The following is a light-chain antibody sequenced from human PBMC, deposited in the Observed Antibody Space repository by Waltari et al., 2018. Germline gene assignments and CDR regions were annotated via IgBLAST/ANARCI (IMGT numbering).Light chain of an antibody. J-gene: IGLJ3*02. Sequence: HSVLTPPPSVSGAPGQRVTISCTGTTSNIGASFGVLCYRQIPGKAPKLLIYGDSLRPSGVPDRFSASKSGISASLAITGLQAEDEADYYCQSYDSSLTDWLFGAGTKLTVL. CDR1: TSNIGASFG. CDR2: GDS. CDR3: QSYDSSLTDWL. V-gene: IGLV1-40*01.